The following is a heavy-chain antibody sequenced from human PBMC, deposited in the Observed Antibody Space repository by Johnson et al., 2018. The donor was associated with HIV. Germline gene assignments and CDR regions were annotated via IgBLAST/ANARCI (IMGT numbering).Heavy chain of an antibody. V-gene: IGHV3-66*01. CDR2: VYSGGTT. Sequence: MQLVESGGGLVQPGGSLRLSCAASGFTVSSNYMSWVRQAPGKGLESVSVVYSGGTTHYADSVKGRSTISRDNSKNTLYLQMNSLRAEDTAVYYCARAGQLPEDAFDIWGQGTMVTVSS. CDR3: ARAGQLPEDAFDI. D-gene: IGHD1-7*01. CDR1: GFTVSSNY. J-gene: IGHJ3*02.